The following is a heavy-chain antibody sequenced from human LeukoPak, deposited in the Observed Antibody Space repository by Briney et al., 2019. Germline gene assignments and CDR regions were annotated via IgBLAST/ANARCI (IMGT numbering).Heavy chain of an antibody. CDR1: GFTFSTYS. CDR2: ISSGSSTI. J-gene: IGHJ4*02. D-gene: IGHD3-16*01. Sequence: GGSLRLSCAASGFTFSTYSMNWFRQAPGRGLEWISYISSGSSTIFYADSVKGRFTISRDKVMNSLYLQMNSLRDEDTAVYYCVRDQVSLYSFDFWGQGTLVTVSS. CDR3: VRDQVSLYSFDF. V-gene: IGHV3-48*02.